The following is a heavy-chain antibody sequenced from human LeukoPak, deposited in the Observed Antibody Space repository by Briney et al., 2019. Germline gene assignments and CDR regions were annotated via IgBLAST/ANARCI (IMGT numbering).Heavy chain of an antibody. CDR3: ARESYGDFYFDY. J-gene: IGHJ4*02. Sequence: AGGSLRFSCAASRFPFSGYSMHWVRRAPGKGRGWVALISKDGSITFYADSVKGRFTISRDNSKNTLYLQINSLRTEDTSVYFCARESYGDFYFDYWGQGTLVTVSS. CDR1: RFPFSGYS. D-gene: IGHD4-17*01. CDR2: ISKDGSIT. V-gene: IGHV3-30*04.